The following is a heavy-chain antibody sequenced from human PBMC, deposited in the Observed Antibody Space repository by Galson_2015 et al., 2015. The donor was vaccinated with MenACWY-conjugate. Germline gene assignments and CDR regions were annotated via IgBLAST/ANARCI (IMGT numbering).Heavy chain of an antibody. D-gene: IGHD1-26*01. CDR2: ISPGDSNT. V-gene: IGHV5-51*01. J-gene: IGHJ6*02. Sequence: QSGAEVKQPGESLKISCKGSGYYFTSYWIAWVRQIPGKGLEWMGLISPGDSNTRYSPSSQGQVTISADKSISTAYLQWSSLKASDTAMYYCARHPPGGRGMDVWGQGTTVTVSS. CDR1: GYYFTSYW. CDR3: ARHPPGGRGMDV.